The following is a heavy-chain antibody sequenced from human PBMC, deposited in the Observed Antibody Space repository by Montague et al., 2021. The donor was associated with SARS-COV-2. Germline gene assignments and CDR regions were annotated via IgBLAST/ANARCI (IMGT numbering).Heavy chain of an antibody. CDR1: DGSFSDYS. Sequence: SETLSLTCAVYDGSFSDYSWTWIRQPPGKGLEWIGRIYYSGPTNYNPSLKSRVTMSVDTSKNQFSLILTSVTAADTAVYYCARDFSTTSGWYEVYYLDYWGLGIQVTVS. V-gene: IGHV4-4*07. J-gene: IGHJ4*02. CDR3: ARDFSTTSGWYEVYYLDY. D-gene: IGHD6-19*01. CDR2: IYYSGPT.